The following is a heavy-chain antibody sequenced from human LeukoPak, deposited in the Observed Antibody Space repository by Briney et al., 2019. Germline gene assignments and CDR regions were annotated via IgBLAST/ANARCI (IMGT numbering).Heavy chain of an antibody. CDR2: NIPIFGTA. CDR1: GGTFSSYA. D-gene: IGHD2-2*02. Sequence: SVKVSCRASGGTFSSYAISWVRQAPGQGLEWMGGNIPIFGTANYAQKFQGRVTITADESTSTAYMELSSLRSEDTAVYYCARDHCSSTSCYRRGFDYWGQGTLVTVSS. J-gene: IGHJ4*02. V-gene: IGHV1-69*13. CDR3: ARDHCSSTSCYRRGFDY.